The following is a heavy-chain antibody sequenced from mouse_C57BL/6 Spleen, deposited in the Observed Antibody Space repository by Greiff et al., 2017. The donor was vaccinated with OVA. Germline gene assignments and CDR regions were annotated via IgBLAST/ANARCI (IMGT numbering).Heavy chain of an antibody. CDR2: IYPGSGST. V-gene: IGHV1-55*01. CDR1: GYTFTSYW. D-gene: IGHD1-1*01. CDR3: AREEYGSSSVNY. Sequence: QVQLQQPGAELVKPGASVKMSCKASGYTFTSYWITWVKQRPGQGLEWIGDIYPGSGSTNYNEKFKSKATLTVDTSSSTAYMQLSSLTSEDSAVYYCAREEYGSSSVNYWGQGTTLTVSS. J-gene: IGHJ2*01.